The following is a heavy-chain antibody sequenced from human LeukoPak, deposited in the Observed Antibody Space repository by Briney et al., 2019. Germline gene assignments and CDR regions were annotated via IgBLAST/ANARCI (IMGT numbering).Heavy chain of an antibody. J-gene: IGHJ4*02. CDR3: ARGGRDGYNYEKDY. Sequence: SETLSLTCTVSGGSIRSYYWSWIRQPPGKGLEWIGYIYYSGSTNYNPSLKSRVTISVDTSKNQFSLKLSSVTAADTAVYYCARGGRDGYNYEKDYWGQGTLVTVSS. V-gene: IGHV4-59*08. D-gene: IGHD5-24*01. CDR2: IYYSGST. CDR1: GGSIRSYY.